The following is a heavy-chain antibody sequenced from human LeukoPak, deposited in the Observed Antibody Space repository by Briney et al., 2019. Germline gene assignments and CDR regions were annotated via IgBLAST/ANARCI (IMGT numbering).Heavy chain of an antibody. J-gene: IGHJ3*02. V-gene: IGHV3-53*01. CDR2: IYSGGST. CDR1: AFTVSSNY. CDR3: ARGHNWNDRGAFDI. D-gene: IGHD1-1*01. Sequence: PGGSLRLSCAASAFTVSSNYMSWVRQAPGKGLEWVSAIYSGGSTYYADSVKGRFTTSRDNSKNTLYLQMNSLRAEDTAVYYCARGHNWNDRGAFDIWGQGTMVTVSS.